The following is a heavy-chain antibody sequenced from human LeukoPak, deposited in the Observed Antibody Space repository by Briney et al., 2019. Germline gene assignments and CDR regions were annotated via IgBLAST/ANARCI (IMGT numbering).Heavy chain of an antibody. CDR2: INPNSGGT. V-gene: IGHV1-2*02. J-gene: IGHJ6*03. Sequence: ASVKVSCKASGYTFTRYYMHWVRQAPGQGLEWMGWINPNSGGTNYAQKFQGRVTMTRDTSISTAYMELRSLRSDDTAVYYCARDLMPGLRVSYYYYMDVWGKGTTVTVSS. CDR1: GYTFTRYY. CDR3: ARDLMPGLRVSYYYYMDV. D-gene: IGHD5/OR15-5a*01.